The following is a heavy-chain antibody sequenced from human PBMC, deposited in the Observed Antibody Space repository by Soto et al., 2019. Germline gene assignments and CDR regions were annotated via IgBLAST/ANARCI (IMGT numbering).Heavy chain of an antibody. J-gene: IGHJ4*02. CDR2: IKQDGSEK. V-gene: IGHV3-7*02. CDR1: GFTFSNYW. D-gene: IGHD6-6*01. CDR3: ARGRFNSSSSTYGESEYYFDY. Sequence: GGSLRLSCAASGFTFSNYWMNWVRQAPGKGLEWVANIKQDGSEKYYVDSVKGRFSISRDNAKNSLYLQMDSLKAEETAVYYCARGRFNSSSSTYGESEYYFDYWGQGTLVTVSS.